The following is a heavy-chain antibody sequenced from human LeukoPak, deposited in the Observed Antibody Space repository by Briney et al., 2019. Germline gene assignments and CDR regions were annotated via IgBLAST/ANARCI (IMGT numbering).Heavy chain of an antibody. V-gene: IGHV3-48*03. CDR3: APVPDYYGSGSG. D-gene: IGHD3-10*01. Sequence: GGSLRLSCAASGFTFSSYEMNWVRQAPGKGLEWVSYISSSGSTIYYADSVKGRFTISRDNAKNSLYLQMNSLRAEDTAVYYCAPVPDYYGSGSGWGQGTLVTVSS. J-gene: IGHJ4*02. CDR1: GFTFSSYE. CDR2: ISSSGSTI.